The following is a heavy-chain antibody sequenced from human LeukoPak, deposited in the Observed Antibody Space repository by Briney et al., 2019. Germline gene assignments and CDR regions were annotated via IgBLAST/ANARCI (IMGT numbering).Heavy chain of an antibody. V-gene: IGHV3-30*18. CDR3: AKDAEPYSSGWYGY. Sequence: GRSLRLSCAASGFTFSSYGMHWVRQAPGKGLEWVAVISYDGSNKYYADSVKGRFTISRDNSKNTLYLRMNSLRAEDTAVYYCAKDAEPYSSGWYGYWGQGTLVTVSS. CDR1: GFTFSSYG. J-gene: IGHJ4*02. D-gene: IGHD6-19*01. CDR2: ISYDGSNK.